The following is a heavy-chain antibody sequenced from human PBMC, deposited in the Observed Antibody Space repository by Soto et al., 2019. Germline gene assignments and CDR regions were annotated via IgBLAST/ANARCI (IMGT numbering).Heavy chain of an antibody. CDR1: GDSVSSNSAA. CDR2: TYYRSRWYN. CDR3: AGTTSHQWYYMDV. V-gene: IGHV6-1*01. J-gene: IGHJ6*03. Sequence: QVQLQESGPGLVKPSQTLSLTCAISGDSVSSNSAAWNWIRLSPSRGLEWLARTYYRSRWYNDYAVSVRSRITVNPETSKNQFALPLTSVSPEDTAVYYCAGTTSHQWYYMDVWGKGTTVTVSS. D-gene: IGHD1-7*01.